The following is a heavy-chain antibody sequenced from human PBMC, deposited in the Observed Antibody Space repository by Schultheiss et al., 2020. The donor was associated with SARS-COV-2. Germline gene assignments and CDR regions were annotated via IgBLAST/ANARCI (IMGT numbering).Heavy chain of an antibody. J-gene: IGHJ4*02. CDR2: ISGSGGST. CDR3: ARVRLNLDY. V-gene: IGHV3-23*01. Sequence: GGSLRLSCAASGFTFSSYAMSWVRQAPGKGLEWVSAISGSGGSTYYADSVKGRFTISRDNAKNSLYLQMNSLRAEDTAVYCCARVRLNLDYWGQGTLVTVSS. D-gene: IGHD2-8*01. CDR1: GFTFSSYA.